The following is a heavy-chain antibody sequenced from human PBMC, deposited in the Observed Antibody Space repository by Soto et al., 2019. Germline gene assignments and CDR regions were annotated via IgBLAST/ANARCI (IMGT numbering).Heavy chain of an antibody. CDR1: GGSISSGDYH. D-gene: IGHD3-22*01. CDR2: IYYTGST. Sequence: QVQLQESGPGLVKPSQTLSLTCTVSGGSISSGDYHWSWIRQPPGKGLEWLGYIYYTGSTYYNPSLKSRVTRSVDTSNNLFSLRLSSVTAADTAVYYCARERVASYDRNADGTYWGQGTLVTVSS. CDR3: ARERVASYDRNADGTY. J-gene: IGHJ4*02. V-gene: IGHV4-30-4*01.